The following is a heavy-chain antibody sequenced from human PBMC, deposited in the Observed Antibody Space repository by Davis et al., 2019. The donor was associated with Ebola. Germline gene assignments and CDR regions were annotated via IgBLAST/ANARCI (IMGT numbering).Heavy chain of an antibody. J-gene: IGHJ4*02. CDR1: DYTFTHYW. D-gene: IGHD4-17*01. Sequence: GGSLRLSCRGSDYTFTHYWIAWVRQMPGKGLEWMGIIYPRDSDTRYSPSFQGQVTISADKSTNTAYLQWSSLKASDTAMYYCARPMCGDNALDFWGQGTLVTVSS. CDR2: IYPRDSDT. CDR3: ARPMCGDNALDF. V-gene: IGHV5-51*01.